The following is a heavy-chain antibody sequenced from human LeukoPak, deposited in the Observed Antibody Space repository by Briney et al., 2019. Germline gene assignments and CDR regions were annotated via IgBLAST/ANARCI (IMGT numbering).Heavy chain of an antibody. CDR3: ARGESGSRAYYDFWSGYYFGY. V-gene: IGHV3-30-3*01. J-gene: IGHJ4*02. CDR1: GFTFSSYA. D-gene: IGHD3-3*01. Sequence: GGSLRLSCAASGFTFSSYAMHWVRQAPGKGLEWVAVISYDGSNKYYADSVKGRFTISRDNSKNTLYLQMNSLRAEDTAVYYCARGESGSRAYYDFWSGYYFGYWGQGTLVTVSS. CDR2: ISYDGSNK.